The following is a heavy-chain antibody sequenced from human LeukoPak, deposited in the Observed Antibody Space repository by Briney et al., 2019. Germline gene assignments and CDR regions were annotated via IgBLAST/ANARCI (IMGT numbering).Heavy chain of an antibody. CDR1: GYTFTSYG. CDR3: ARVPGPTIFGVVNWFDP. CDR2: ISAYNGNT. Sequence: GASAKVSCKASGYTFTSYGISWVRQAPGQGLEWMGWISAYNGNTNYAQKLQGRVTMTTDTSTSTAYMELRSLRSDDTAVYYCARVPGPTIFGVVNWFDPWGQGTLVTVSS. V-gene: IGHV1-18*01. J-gene: IGHJ5*02. D-gene: IGHD3-3*01.